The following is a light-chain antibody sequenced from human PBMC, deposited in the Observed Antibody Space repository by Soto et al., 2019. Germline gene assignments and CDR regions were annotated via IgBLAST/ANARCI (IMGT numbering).Light chain of an antibody. J-gene: IGKJ2*01. CDR2: AAS. CDR3: KQYYSYQYT. V-gene: IGKV1-8*01. Sequence: AIRMTQSPSSLSASTGDRVTITCRASQGISSYLAWYQQKPGKAPKLLIYAASTVQSGVPSRFSGSGSGTEFTLTISCLQSEDFATYYGKQYYSYQYTFGQGTKLDIK. CDR1: QGISSY.